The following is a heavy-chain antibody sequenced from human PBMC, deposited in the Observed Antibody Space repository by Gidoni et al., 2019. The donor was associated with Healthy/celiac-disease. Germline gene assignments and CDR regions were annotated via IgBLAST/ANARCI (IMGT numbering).Heavy chain of an antibody. CDR1: GFTFSSYA. Sequence: EVQLLESGGGLVQPGGYLRLSCAASGFTFSSYAMRWVRQAPGKGLEWVSAISGSGGSTYYADSVKGRFTISRDNSKNTLYLQMNSLRAEDTAVYYCATGSTVAGNQYWGQGTLVTVSA. CDR2: ISGSGGST. J-gene: IGHJ4*02. CDR3: ATGSTVAGNQY. D-gene: IGHD6-19*01. V-gene: IGHV3-23*01.